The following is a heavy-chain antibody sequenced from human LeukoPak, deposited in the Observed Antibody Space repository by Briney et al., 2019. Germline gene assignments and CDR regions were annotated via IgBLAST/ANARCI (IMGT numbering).Heavy chain of an antibody. CDR2: IKSDGSST. D-gene: IGHD6-19*01. V-gene: IGHV3-74*01. Sequence: PGGSLRLSCAASGFTFSIYSMHWVRQAPGKGLVWVSRIKSDGSSTSYADSVKGRFTISRDNAKNTLYLQMDSLRVEDTTVYYCARDGGLVPFLYNWFDPWGQGTLVTVSS. J-gene: IGHJ5*02. CDR1: GFTFSIYS. CDR3: ARDGGLVPFLYNWFDP.